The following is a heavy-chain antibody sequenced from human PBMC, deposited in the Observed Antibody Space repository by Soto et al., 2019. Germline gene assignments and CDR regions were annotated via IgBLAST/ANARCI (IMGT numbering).Heavy chain of an antibody. CDR2: INHXXXX. Sequence: SETLSLTCAVYGGSFSGYFWSWIRQPPGKGXXXXXXINHXXXXXXXXXXXXXXXXXXDTSKSQCSLKLSCVTAADTAVYYCARSGVVGFWSVYFPDMLGYYGMDVWGQGTTVTVSS. CDR1: GGSFSGYF. J-gene: IGHJ6*02. CDR3: ARSGVVGFWSVYFPDMLGYYGMDV. V-gene: IGHV4-34*01. D-gene: IGHD3-3*01.